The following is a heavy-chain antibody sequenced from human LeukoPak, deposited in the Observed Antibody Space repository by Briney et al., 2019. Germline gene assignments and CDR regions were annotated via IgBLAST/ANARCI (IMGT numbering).Heavy chain of an antibody. Sequence: GGSLRLSCAASGFTLDDYGMSWVRQAPGKGLEWVSTISGPGSSTYSADSVKGRFTISRDNSKNTLYLQMHSLRAEDTAIYYCAKPSRDFDSSGYSHFDYWGQGTLVTVSS. CDR3: AKPSRDFDSSGYSHFDY. CDR1: GFTLDDYG. V-gene: IGHV3-23*01. D-gene: IGHD3-22*01. CDR2: ISGPGSST. J-gene: IGHJ4*02.